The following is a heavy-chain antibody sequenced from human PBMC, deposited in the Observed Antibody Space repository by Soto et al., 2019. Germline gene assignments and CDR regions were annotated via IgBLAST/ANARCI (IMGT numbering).Heavy chain of an antibody. J-gene: IGHJ6*02. D-gene: IGHD3-10*01. V-gene: IGHV4-4*07. CDR3: AREPDGSGSFYYYYYGMDV. CDR2: IYTSGST. CDR1: GGSISSYY. Sequence: PSETLSLTCTVSGGSISSYYWSWIRQPAGKGLEWIGRIYTSGSTNYNPSLKSRVTMSVDTSKNQFSLKLSSATAADTAVYYCAREPDGSGSFYYYYYGMDVWGQGTTVTVSS.